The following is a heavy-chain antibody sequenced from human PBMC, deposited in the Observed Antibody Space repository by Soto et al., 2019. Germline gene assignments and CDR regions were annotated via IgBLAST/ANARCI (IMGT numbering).Heavy chain of an antibody. Sequence: GGSLRLSCEVSGFTFSYAWMSWVRQAPGKGLEWVARIGSETDGGTRDHAAPVKGRFTISRDDSKNTLYLLMNSLRAEDTAVYYCTRSPWQLRKYYFDYWGQGTQVTVSS. J-gene: IGHJ4*02. CDR3: TRSPWQLRKYYFDY. D-gene: IGHD6-6*01. CDR2: IGSETDGGTR. CDR1: GFTFSYAW. V-gene: IGHV3-15*04.